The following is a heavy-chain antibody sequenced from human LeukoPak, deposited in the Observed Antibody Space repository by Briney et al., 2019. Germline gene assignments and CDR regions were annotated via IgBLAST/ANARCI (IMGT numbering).Heavy chain of an antibody. J-gene: IGHJ4*02. D-gene: IGHD3-3*01. V-gene: IGHV4-34*01. Sequence: SETLSLTCAVYGGSFSGYYWSWIRQLPGKGLEWIGEINHSGSTNYNPSLKSRVTISVDTSKNQFSLKLSSVTAADTAVYYCARFTYDFWSGYYLDYWGQGTLVTVSS. CDR1: GGSFSGYY. CDR2: INHSGST. CDR3: ARFTYDFWSGYYLDY.